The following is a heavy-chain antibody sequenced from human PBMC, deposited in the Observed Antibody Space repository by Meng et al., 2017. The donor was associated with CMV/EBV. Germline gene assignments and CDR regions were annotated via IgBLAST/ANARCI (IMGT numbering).Heavy chain of an antibody. CDR3: ARDLTLPQFFYGMDV. Sequence: ASVKVSCKASGYTFTGYYMHWVRQAPGQGLEWMGWINPNSGGTNYAQKFQGRVTMTRDKSISTAYVELSSLRSEDTAVYYCARDLTLPQFFYGMDVWGQGTTVTSP. J-gene: IGHJ6*02. CDR2: INPNSGGT. CDR1: GYTFTGYY. D-gene: IGHD1-26*01. V-gene: IGHV1-2*02.